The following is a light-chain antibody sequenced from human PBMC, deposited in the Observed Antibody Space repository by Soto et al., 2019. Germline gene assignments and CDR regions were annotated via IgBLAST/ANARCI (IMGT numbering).Light chain of an antibody. CDR2: EVS. Sequence: QSALTQPASVSVSPGQSITISCTGTSSDVGGYNYVSWYQQHPGKAPKLMIYEVSNRPSGVSNRFSGSKSGNTASLTISGRQAEDEADYYCRSYTSSSTYVFGTGTKLTVL. CDR1: SSDVGGYNY. V-gene: IGLV2-14*01. CDR3: RSYTSSSTYV. J-gene: IGLJ1*01.